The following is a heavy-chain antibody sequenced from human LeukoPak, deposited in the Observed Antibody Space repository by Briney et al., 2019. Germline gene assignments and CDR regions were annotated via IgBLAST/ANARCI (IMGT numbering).Heavy chain of an antibody. CDR3: AKGGSSSWDYFDY. CDR2: IRYDGINK. V-gene: IGHV3-30*02. D-gene: IGHD6-13*01. Sequence: PGGSLRLSCATSGFSFSSYGIHWVRQAPGKGLEWVAFIRYDGINKYEDSVKGRFTISRDNSKNTLYLRMNSLRAEDTAVYYCAKGGSSSWDYFDYWGQGTLVTVSS. J-gene: IGHJ4*02. CDR1: GFSFSSYG.